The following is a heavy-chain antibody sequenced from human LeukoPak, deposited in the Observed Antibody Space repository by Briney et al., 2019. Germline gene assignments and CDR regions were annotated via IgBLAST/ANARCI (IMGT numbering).Heavy chain of an antibody. CDR3: AKVCSASCYKEFDY. CDR2: IRYDGSNK. V-gene: IGHV3-30*02. Sequence: GGSLRLSCAASGFTFSSYGMHWVRQAPGKGLEWVAFIRYDGSNKYYADSVKGRFTISRDNSKNTLYLQMNSLRAEDTAVYYCAKVCSASCYKEFDYWGQGTLVIVSS. J-gene: IGHJ4*02. CDR1: GFTFSSYG. D-gene: IGHD2-2*01.